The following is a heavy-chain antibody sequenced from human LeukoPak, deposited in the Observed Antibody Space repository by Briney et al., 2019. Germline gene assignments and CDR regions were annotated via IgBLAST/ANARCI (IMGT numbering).Heavy chain of an antibody. J-gene: IGHJ4*02. CDR3: ARQGYYDFWSGQHDY. Sequence: SETLSLACTVSGGSISSSSYYWGWIRQPPGKGLEWIGSIYYSGSTYYNPSLKSRVTISVDTSKNQFSLKLSSVTAADTAVYYCARQGYYDFWSGQHDYWGQGTLVTVSS. CDR2: IYYSGST. D-gene: IGHD3-3*01. CDR1: GGSISSSSYY. V-gene: IGHV4-39*01.